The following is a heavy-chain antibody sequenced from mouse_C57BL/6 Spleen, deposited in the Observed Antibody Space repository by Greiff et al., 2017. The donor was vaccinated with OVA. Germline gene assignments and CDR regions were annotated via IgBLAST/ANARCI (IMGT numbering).Heavy chain of an antibody. CDR3: ARATTGVKGFAY. V-gene: IGHV1-69*01. CDR1: GYTFTSYW. D-gene: IGHD1-1*01. CDR2: IDPSDGYT. J-gene: IGHJ3*01. Sequence: QVQLKQPGAELVLPGASVKLSCKASGYTFTSYWMPWVKQRPGQGLEWIGEIDPSDGYTNYNQKFKGKSTLTVDKSSSTAYMQLSSLTSEDSAVYYCARATTGVKGFAYWGQGTLVTVSA.